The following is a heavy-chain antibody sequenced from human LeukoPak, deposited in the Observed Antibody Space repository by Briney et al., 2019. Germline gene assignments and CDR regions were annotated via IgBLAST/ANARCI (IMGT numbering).Heavy chain of an antibody. J-gene: IGHJ4*02. Sequence: PGRSLRLSCTASGFTFGDYAMSWFRQAPGKGLEWVGFIRRKVYGGTTEYAASVKGRFTISSDDSESIAYRQMNSLKTEDTAVYYCARGSDTIFGVARDGFDYWGQGTLVTVSS. D-gene: IGHD3-3*01. V-gene: IGHV3-49*03. CDR1: GFTFGDYA. CDR3: ARGSDTIFGVARDGFDY. CDR2: IRRKVYGGTT.